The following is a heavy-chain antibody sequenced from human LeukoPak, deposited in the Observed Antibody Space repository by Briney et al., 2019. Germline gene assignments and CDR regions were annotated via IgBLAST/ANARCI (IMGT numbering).Heavy chain of an antibody. CDR3: AKDLGLHCTSTSCYQPFDY. V-gene: IGHV3-23*01. J-gene: IGHJ4*02. D-gene: IGHD2-2*01. Sequence: GGSLRLSCAASGFTFSSYAMSWVRQAPGKGLEWVSAIGSSGGSTYYADSVKGRFTISRDNSKNTLYLQLNSLRAEDTAVYYCAKDLGLHCTSTSCYQPFDYWGQGTLVTVSS. CDR2: IGSSGGST. CDR1: GFTFSSYA.